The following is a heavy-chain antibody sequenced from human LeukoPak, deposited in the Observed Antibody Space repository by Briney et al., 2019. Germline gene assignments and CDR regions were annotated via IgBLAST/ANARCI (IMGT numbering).Heavy chain of an antibody. J-gene: IGHJ5*01. CDR2: ISAGGIST. CDR3: AKDDSYIRFYS. V-gene: IGHV3-23*01. CDR1: GFTFSDYA. Sequence: PGGSLRLSCATSGFTFSDYALGWVRQAPGKGLEFVSNISAGGISTYYADSVRGRFTISRDNSRNTLYLQMNSLRAEDTAVYHCAKDDSYIRFYSWGQGTLVTVSS. D-gene: IGHD3-22*01.